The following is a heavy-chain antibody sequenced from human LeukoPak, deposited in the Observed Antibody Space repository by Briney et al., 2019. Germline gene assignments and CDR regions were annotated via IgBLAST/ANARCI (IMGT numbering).Heavy chain of an antibody. CDR3: AKDLGVRGYTYGAFDI. D-gene: IGHD3-16*02. CDR2: ISGSGGST. Sequence: GGSLRLSCAASGFTFSIYAMSWVRQAPGKGLEWVSAISGSGGSTYYADSVKGRFTISRDNSKNTLYLQMNSLRAEDTAVYYCAKDLGVRGYTYGAFDIWGQGTMVTVSS. J-gene: IGHJ3*02. V-gene: IGHV3-23*01. CDR1: GFTFSIYA.